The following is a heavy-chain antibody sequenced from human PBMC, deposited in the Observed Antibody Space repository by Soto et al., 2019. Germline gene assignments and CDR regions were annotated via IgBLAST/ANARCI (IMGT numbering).Heavy chain of an antibody. CDR3: ARRIAVAGDYFDY. Sequence: QVQLVESGGGVVQPGRSLRLSCAASGFTFSSYAMHWVRKAPGKGLEWVAVISYDGSNKYYADSVKGRFTISRDNSKNTLYLQMNSLRAEDTAVYYCARRIAVAGDYFDYWGQGTLVTVSS. J-gene: IGHJ4*02. D-gene: IGHD6-19*01. CDR1: GFTFSSYA. CDR2: ISYDGSNK. V-gene: IGHV3-30-3*01.